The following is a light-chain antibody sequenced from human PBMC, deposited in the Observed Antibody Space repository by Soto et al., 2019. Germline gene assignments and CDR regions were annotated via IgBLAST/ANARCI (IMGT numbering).Light chain of an antibody. V-gene: IGKV3D-20*01. CDR2: DTS. J-gene: IGKJ1*01. Sequence: EIVLTQSRATLSLSPGEGATLSCGASQSVYSNYLAWYQQKPGLAPRLLIFDTSSRATGIPDRFRGSGSGTDFTLTISRLEPEDFAVYYCQQYGSSPRTFGQGTKVEIK. CDR1: QSVYSNY. CDR3: QQYGSSPRT.